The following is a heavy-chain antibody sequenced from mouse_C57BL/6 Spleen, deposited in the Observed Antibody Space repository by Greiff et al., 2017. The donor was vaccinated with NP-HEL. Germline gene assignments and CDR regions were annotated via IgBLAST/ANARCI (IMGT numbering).Heavy chain of an antibody. D-gene: IGHD3-1*01. CDR2: ISDGGSYT. J-gene: IGHJ4*01. V-gene: IGHV5-4*01. Sequence: VQLKESGGGLVKPGGSLKLSCAASGFTFSSYAMSWVRQTPEKRLEWVATISDGGSYTYYPDNVKGRFTLSRDNAKNNLYLQMSHLKSEDTAMYYCARERGATYAMDYWGQGTSVTVSS. CDR3: ARERGATYAMDY. CDR1: GFTFSSYA.